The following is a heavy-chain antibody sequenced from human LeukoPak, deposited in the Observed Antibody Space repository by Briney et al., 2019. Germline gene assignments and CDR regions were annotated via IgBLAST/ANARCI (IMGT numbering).Heavy chain of an antibody. CDR3: ARDRSTDFWSGYYTNYFDY. V-gene: IGHV3-7*01. CDR1: GFTFSSYW. Sequence: GGSLRLSCAASGFTFSSYWMSWVRQAPGKGLEWVANIKQEGSEKYYVDSVKGRFTISRDNAKNSLYLQMNSLRAEDTAVYYCARDRSTDFWSGYYTNYFDYWGQGTLVTVSS. CDR2: IKQEGSEK. D-gene: IGHD3-3*01. J-gene: IGHJ4*02.